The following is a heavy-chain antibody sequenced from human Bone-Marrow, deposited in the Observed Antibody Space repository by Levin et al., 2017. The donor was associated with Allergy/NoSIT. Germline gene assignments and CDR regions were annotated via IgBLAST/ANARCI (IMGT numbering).Heavy chain of an antibody. CDR2: IWYDGSNK. Sequence: QPGESLKISCAASGFTFSSYGMHWVRQAPGKGLEWVAVIWYDGSNKYYADSVKGRFTISRDNSKNTLYLQMNSLRAEDTAVYYCARDSTDDSSGYQYIDYWGQGTLVTVSS. CDR3: ARDSTDDSSGYQYIDY. J-gene: IGHJ4*02. CDR1: GFTFSSYG. D-gene: IGHD3-22*01. V-gene: IGHV3-33*01.